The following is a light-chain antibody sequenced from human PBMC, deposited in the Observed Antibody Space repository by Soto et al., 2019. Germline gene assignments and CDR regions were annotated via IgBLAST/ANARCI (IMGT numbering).Light chain of an antibody. V-gene: IGKV3-11*01. CDR3: QQRSRSPLT. J-gene: IGKJ4*01. CDR2: DAS. Sequence: EVVLTQSPATLSLSPGERATLSCRASQTVNSYLAWFQQKPGQAPKLLIYDASYRATGIPARFSGSGSGTDFTLTIRRVEPTECAIYYTQQRSRSPLTFGGGTKVDIK. CDR1: QTVNSY.